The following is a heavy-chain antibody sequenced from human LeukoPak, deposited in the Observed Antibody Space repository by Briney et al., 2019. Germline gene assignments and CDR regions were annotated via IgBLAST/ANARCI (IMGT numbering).Heavy chain of an antibody. J-gene: IGHJ4*02. CDR3: AKDPMTTVTTTAY. CDR2: INSDGSST. V-gene: IGHV3-74*01. D-gene: IGHD4-17*01. Sequence: GGSLRLSCAASGFTFSSYWMHWVRQAPGKGLVWVSRINSDGSSTSYADSVKGRFTISRDNSKNTLYLQMNSLRAEDTAVYYCAKDPMTTVTTTAYWGQGTLVTVSS. CDR1: GFTFSSYW.